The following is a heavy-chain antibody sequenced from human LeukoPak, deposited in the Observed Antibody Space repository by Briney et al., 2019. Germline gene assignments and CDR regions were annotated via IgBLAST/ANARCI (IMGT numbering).Heavy chain of an antibody. CDR1: GFTFSSYR. CDR2: ISSSSTI. CDR3: AKALGSYPETRYADY. D-gene: IGHD1-26*01. J-gene: IGHJ4*02. Sequence: GGSLRLSCAASGFTFSSYRMTWVRQAPGKGLEWVSYISSSSTIYYADSVKGRFTISRDNSMNTLYLEMSSLRTEDTALYYCAKALGSYPETRYADYWGQGTLVTVSS. V-gene: IGHV3-48*01.